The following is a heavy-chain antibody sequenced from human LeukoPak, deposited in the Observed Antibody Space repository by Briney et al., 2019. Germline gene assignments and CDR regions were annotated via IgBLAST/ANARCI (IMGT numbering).Heavy chain of an antibody. CDR1: GFTFSSYG. CDR2: LNWKGGST. V-gene: IGHV3-20*04. Sequence: GGSLRPSCAASGFTFSSYGMSWVRQAPGKGLEWVSGLNWKGGSTGYADSVKGRFTISRDNAKNSLYLQMNSLRAEDTALYYCARWRYCSGGSCNPKTKYYFDYWGQGTLVTVSS. J-gene: IGHJ4*02. CDR3: ARWRYCSGGSCNPKTKYYFDY. D-gene: IGHD2-15*01.